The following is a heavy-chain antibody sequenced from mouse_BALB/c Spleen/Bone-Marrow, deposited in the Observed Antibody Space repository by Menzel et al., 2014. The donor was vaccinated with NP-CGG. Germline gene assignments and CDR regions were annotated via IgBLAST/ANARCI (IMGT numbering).Heavy chain of an antibody. CDR1: GYTFTSYY. CDR3: AGDGYDGGEYYYAMDY. D-gene: IGHD2-2*01. CDR2: IYPGDGST. V-gene: IGHV1S56*01. J-gene: IGHJ4*01. Sequence: QVQLQQSGPELVKPGASVKMSCKASGYTFTSYYIHWVKQRPGQGLEWIGWIYPGDGSTKYNEKFKGKTTLTADKSSSTAYFLLSSLTSGDSAFYFCAGDGYDGGEYYYAMDYGGQGTSVTFSS.